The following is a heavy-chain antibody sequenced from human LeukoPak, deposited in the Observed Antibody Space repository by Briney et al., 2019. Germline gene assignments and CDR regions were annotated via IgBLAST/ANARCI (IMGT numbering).Heavy chain of an antibody. D-gene: IGHD6-25*01. Sequence: ASVKVSCKASGYTFTSYYMHWVRHAPGQGLEWMGIINPNGGSTSYAQKFQGRVTMTRDTSTSTVYMDLSSLRSEDTAVYYCARRGSRLNFDYWGQGTLVIVSS. CDR2: INPNGGST. V-gene: IGHV1-46*01. CDR1: GYTFTSYY. J-gene: IGHJ4*02. CDR3: ARRGSRLNFDY.